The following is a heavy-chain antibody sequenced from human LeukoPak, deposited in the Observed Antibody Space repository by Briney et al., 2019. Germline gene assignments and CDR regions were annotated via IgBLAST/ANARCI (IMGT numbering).Heavy chain of an antibody. CDR2: IYTTGST. CDR3: ARHRQGVIYTSSWYGFDY. D-gene: IGHD6-13*01. V-gene: IGHV4-4*07. Sequence: SETLSLTCTVSGGSISGYYWNWIRQPAGKGLEWVGRIYTTGSTNYNPSLKDRVTMSVDTSKNQFSLKLSSVTAADTAVYYCARHRQGVIYTSSWYGFDYWGQGTLVTVSS. J-gene: IGHJ4*02. CDR1: GGSISGYY.